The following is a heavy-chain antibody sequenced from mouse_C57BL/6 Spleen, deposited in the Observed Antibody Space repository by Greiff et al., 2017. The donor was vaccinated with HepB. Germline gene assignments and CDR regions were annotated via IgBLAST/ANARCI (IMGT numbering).Heavy chain of an antibody. D-gene: IGHD1-1*01. V-gene: IGHV1-72*01. J-gene: IGHJ2*01. CDR2: IDPNSGGT. CDR3: AREDYGSSPPFDY. Sequence: VQLQQPGAELVKPGASVKLSCKASGYTFTSYWMHWVKQRPGRGLGWIGRIDPNSGGTKYNEKFKSKATLTVDKPSSTAYMQLSSLTSEDSAVYYCAREDYGSSPPFDYWGQGTTLTVSS. CDR1: GYTFTSYW.